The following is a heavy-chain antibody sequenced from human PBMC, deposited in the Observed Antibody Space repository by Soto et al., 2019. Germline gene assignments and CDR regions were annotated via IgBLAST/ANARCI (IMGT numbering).Heavy chain of an antibody. CDR2: INHSGST. CDR3: ERVRACGGRCYREDY. CDR1: GGSFSDDD. V-gene: IGHV4-34*01. J-gene: IGHJ4*02. D-gene: IGHD2-15*01. Sequence: SETMSLRCAVDGGSFSDDDWSWLRPSPGKGLEWIGEINHSGSTNYNPSLKSRVTVSVDTSKNQFSLKLSSVTAADTAVYYCERVRACGGRCYREDYWGQGILVTVSS.